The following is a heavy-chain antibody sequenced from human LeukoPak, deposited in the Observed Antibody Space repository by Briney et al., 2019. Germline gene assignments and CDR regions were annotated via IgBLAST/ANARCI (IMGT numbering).Heavy chain of an antibody. CDR3: ARVHYNTAMVDIDY. V-gene: IGHV3-48*03. CDR1: GFTFSSYE. Sequence: GGSLRLSCAASGFTFSSYEMHWVRQAPGKWLEWISYISSSGSTIYYADSVKGRFTISRDNGKNSLYLQMNSLRAEDTAVYYCARVHYNTAMVDIDYWGQGTLVTVSS. CDR2: ISSSGSTI. J-gene: IGHJ4*02. D-gene: IGHD5-18*01.